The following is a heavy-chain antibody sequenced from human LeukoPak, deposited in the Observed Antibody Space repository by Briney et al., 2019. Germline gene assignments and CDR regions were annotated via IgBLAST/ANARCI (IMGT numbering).Heavy chain of an antibody. Sequence: SETLSLTRAVSGYSISSGYYWGWIRQPPGKGLEWIGSIYHSGSTYYNPSLKSRVTISVDTSKNQLSLKLSSVTAADTAVYYCARVGGVGYYYYMDVWGKGTTVTVSS. CDR2: IYHSGST. D-gene: IGHD3-16*01. CDR3: ARVGGVGYYYYMDV. J-gene: IGHJ6*03. CDR1: GYSISSGYY. V-gene: IGHV4-38-2*01.